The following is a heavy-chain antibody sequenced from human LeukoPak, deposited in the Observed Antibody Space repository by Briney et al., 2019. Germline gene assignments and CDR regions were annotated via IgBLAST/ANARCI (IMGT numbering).Heavy chain of an antibody. Sequence: PGGSLRLSCAASGFTFSSYAMSWVRQAPGKGLEWVANIKQDGSEKYYVDSVKGRFTISRDNAKNTLYLQMNSLRAEDTAVHYCATPISSGYHDAFDIWGQGTMVTVSS. CDR3: ATPISSGYHDAFDI. CDR2: IKQDGSEK. J-gene: IGHJ3*02. V-gene: IGHV3-7*01. CDR1: GFTFSSYA. D-gene: IGHD3-22*01.